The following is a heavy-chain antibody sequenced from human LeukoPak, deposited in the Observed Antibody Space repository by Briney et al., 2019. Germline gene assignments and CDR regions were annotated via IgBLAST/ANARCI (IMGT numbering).Heavy chain of an antibody. D-gene: IGHD3-3*01. V-gene: IGHV3-30-3*01. CDR1: GFTFTNYA. CDR3: ATNSNPSITIFGVAIDY. CDR2: VSYDGTDT. J-gene: IGHJ4*02. Sequence: GGSLRLSCAASGFTFTNYAMNWVRQAPGKGLEWVATVSYDGTDTSYADSVKGRFTISRDNSNNTLYLQMNSLRAEDTALYYCATNSNPSITIFGVAIDYWGQGTLVTVSS.